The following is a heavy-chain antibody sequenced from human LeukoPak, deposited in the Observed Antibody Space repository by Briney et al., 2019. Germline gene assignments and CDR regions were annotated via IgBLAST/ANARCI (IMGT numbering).Heavy chain of an antibody. Sequence: SQTLSLTCTVSGGSISSGGYYWSWIRQHPGKGLEWIGYIYYSGSTYYNPSLKSRVTISVDTSKNQFSLKLSSVTAADTAVYYCARGYDFWSGYYGPAYYYGMDVWGQGTTVTVSS. D-gene: IGHD3-3*01. CDR1: GGSISSGGYY. CDR2: IYYSGST. CDR3: ARGYDFWSGYYGPAYYYGMDV. J-gene: IGHJ6*02. V-gene: IGHV4-31*03.